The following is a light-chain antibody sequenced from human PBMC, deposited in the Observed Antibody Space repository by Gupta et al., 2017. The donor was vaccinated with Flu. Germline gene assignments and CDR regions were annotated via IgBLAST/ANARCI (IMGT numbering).Light chain of an antibody. V-gene: IGKV3-11*01. Sequence: EIVLTQSPATLSLSPGERATLSCRASQSVGTYLAWYQQKPGQTPRLLIYDASHRATGIPARFSGSGSGTDFTLTISSLAPEDFAVYYCQNRSNWPPYTFGQGTRLEI. CDR1: QSVGTY. CDR3: QNRSNWPPYT. J-gene: IGKJ2*01. CDR2: DAS.